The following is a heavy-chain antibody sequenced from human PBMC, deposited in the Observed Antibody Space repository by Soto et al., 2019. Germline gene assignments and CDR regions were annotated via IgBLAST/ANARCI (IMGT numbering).Heavy chain of an antibody. D-gene: IGHD3-16*01. CDR3: ARDPYDPDVGDY. CDR2: IIPIFGTA. V-gene: IGHV1-69*13. J-gene: IGHJ4*02. Sequence: SVKVSCKASGGTFSSYAISWVRQAPGQGLEWMGGIIPIFGTANYAQKFQGRVTITADESTSTAYMELGSQRSEDTAVYYCARDPYDPDVGDYWGQGTLVTVSS. CDR1: GGTFSSYA.